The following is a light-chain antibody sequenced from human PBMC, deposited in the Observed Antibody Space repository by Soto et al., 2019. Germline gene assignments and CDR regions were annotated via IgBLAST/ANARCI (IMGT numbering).Light chain of an antibody. CDR1: QSINVW. V-gene: IGKV1-5*03. J-gene: IGKJ1*01. CDR3: QQYHTWWT. Sequence: DIQMTQSPSTLSASVGDRVTITCRASQSINVWLAWYQQKPGKAPKLLIYKASSLESGVPSRFSGSGSGTEFTLTIISLQPDDFATYYCQQYHTWWTFGQGTKVEIK. CDR2: KAS.